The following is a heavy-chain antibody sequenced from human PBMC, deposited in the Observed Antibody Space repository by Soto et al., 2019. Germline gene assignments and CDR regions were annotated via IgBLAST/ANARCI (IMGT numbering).Heavy chain of an antibody. J-gene: IGHJ4*02. CDR2: IYWDDDK. V-gene: IGHV2-5*02. CDR3: AHRRPYSNSPEYFFDY. Sequence: QITLKESGPTLVKPTQTLTLTCTFSGFSLSTSGVDVGWIRQPPGKALEWLALIYWDDDKRYSPSLNNRLTITKGTSRNQVVLTMTNMDPLDTDTYYCAHRRPYSNSPEYFFDYWGQGILVTVSS. CDR1: GFSLSTSGVD. D-gene: IGHD6-6*01.